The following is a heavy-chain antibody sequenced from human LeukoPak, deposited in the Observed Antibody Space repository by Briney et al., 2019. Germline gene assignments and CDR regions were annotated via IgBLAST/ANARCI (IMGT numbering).Heavy chain of an antibody. J-gene: IGHJ6*02. D-gene: IGHD5-12*01. CDR1: GFTFNSYA. V-gene: IGHV3-23*01. Sequence: GGSLRLSCAASGFTFNSYAMTWVRQAPGKGLEWVSAISGSGGTTYYADSVKGRFTISRDKSKNTLYLHLNSLRAEDTAVYFCAKDSGEYSGYDYVRPHYDYYYYGMDIWGQGTTVTVAS. CDR3: AKDSGEYSGYDYVRPHYDYYYYGMDI. CDR2: ISGSGGTT.